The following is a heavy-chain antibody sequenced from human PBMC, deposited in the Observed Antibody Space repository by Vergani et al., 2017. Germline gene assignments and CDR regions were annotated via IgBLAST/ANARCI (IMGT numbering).Heavy chain of an antibody. V-gene: IGHV3-30*02. CDR1: GFTFSSYA. D-gene: IGHD3-22*01. CDR2: IRYDGSNK. CDR3: AKDGLVGLVVVVITLDY. Sequence: QVQLVESGGGVVQPGRSLRLSCAASGFTFSSYAMHWVRQAPGKGLEWVAFIRYDGSNKYYADSVKGRFTISRDNSKNTLYLQMNSLRAEDTAVYYCAKDGLVGLVVVVITLDYWGQGTLVTVSS. J-gene: IGHJ4*02.